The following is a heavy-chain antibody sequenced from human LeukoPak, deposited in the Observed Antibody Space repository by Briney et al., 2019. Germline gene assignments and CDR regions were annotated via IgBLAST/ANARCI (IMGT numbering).Heavy chain of an antibody. D-gene: IGHD3-10*01. CDR3: ASVDRGWFAVGEY. CDR1: GGSISSNNYY. V-gene: IGHV4-39*01. Sequence: SETLSLTCTVSGGSISSNNYYWGWIRQPPGKGLEWIGSTYYSGSTYYNPSLKSRVTITVDTSKNQFSLKLTSVTAADTAVYYCASVDRGWFAVGEYWGQGTLVTVSS. J-gene: IGHJ4*02. CDR2: TYYSGST.